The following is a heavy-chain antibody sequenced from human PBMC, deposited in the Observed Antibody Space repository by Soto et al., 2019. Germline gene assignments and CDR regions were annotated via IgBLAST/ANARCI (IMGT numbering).Heavy chain of an antibody. CDR1: GYTFTTYG. CDR3: ARDLRDYGYPYYYYGMDV. J-gene: IGHJ6*02. Sequence: ASVKVSCKASGYTFTTYGIAWVRQAPGQGLEWMGWISAANGNTNYAQKLQERVTITTDISTSTAYMELSSLRSEDTAVYYCARDLRDYGYPYYYYGMDVWGQGTTVTVS. CDR2: ISAANGNT. D-gene: IGHD5-18*01. V-gene: IGHV1-18*01.